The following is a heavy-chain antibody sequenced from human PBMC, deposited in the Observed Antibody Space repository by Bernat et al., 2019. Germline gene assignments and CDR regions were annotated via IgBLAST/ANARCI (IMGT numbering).Heavy chain of an antibody. J-gene: IGHJ4*02. D-gene: IGHD3-3*01. CDR2: INSDGSST. V-gene: IGHV3-74*01. CDR3: ARARYYDFWSGAGGYYFDY. CDR1: GFTFSSYW. Sequence: EVQLVESGGGLVQPGGSLRLSCAASGFTFSSYWMHWVRQAPGKGLVWVSRINSDGSSTSYADSVKGRFTISRDNAKNTLYLQMNSLRAEDTAVYYCARARYYDFWSGAGGYYFDYWGQGTLVTVSS.